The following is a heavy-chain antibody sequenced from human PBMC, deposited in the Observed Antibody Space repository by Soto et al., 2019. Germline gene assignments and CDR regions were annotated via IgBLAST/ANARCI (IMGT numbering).Heavy chain of an antibody. Sequence: GGSLRLSCAASGFTFSSYAMSWVRQAPGRGLEWVSTIGGSGDSTYYADSVKGRFTISRDNSKNTLYLQMNSLRAEDTAVYYCAKDGSYYDYVWGTYRYLFDYWGQGALVTVSS. CDR1: GFTFSSYA. V-gene: IGHV3-23*01. CDR2: IGGSGDST. CDR3: AKDGSYYDYVWGTYRYLFDY. D-gene: IGHD3-16*02. J-gene: IGHJ4*02.